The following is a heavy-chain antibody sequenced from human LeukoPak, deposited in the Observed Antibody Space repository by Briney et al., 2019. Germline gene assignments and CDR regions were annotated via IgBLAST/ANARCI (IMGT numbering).Heavy chain of an antibody. CDR1: GFTFSSNY. J-gene: IGHJ4*02. V-gene: IGHV3-53*01. D-gene: IGHD3-22*01. Sequence: AGGSLRLSCAASGFTFSSNYMSWVRQAPGKGLEWVSVIYSGGSTYYADSVKGRFTISRDNLKNTLYLQMNSLRAEDTAVYYCARDLYDSSGYTLDYWGQGTLVTVSS. CDR2: IYSGGST. CDR3: ARDLYDSSGYTLDY.